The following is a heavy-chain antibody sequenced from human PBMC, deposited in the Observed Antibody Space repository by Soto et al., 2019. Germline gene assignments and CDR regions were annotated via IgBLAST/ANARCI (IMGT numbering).Heavy chain of an antibody. CDR1: GFTFNNYA. CDR3: AISPSY. Sequence: GGSLRLSCAASGFTFNNYAMSWVRQAPGKGLEWVSDISGRGGDTYYADSVKGRFTIYRDNSKNTLYLQMNSLRAEDTAVYYCAISPSYWGQGTLVTVSS. CDR2: ISGRGGDT. V-gene: IGHV3-23*01. J-gene: IGHJ4*02.